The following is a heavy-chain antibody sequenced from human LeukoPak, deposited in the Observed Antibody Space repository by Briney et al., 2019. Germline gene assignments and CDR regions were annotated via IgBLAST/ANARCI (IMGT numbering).Heavy chain of an antibody. CDR1: GFTFIKYS. Sequence: PGGSLRLSCAASGFTFIKYSMNWVRQAPGKGLEWVSSISSSSSYIYYADSVKGRFTISRDNAKNSLYLQMNSLRAEDTAVYYCARVGVYYYYMDVWGKGTTVTVSS. CDR3: ARVGVYYYYMDV. V-gene: IGHV3-21*01. CDR2: ISSSSSYI. J-gene: IGHJ6*03.